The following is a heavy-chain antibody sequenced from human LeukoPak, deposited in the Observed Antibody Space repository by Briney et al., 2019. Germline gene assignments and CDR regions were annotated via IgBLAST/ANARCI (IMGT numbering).Heavy chain of an antibody. Sequence: PGGSLRLSRAASGFTLSRYSTSWVRQAPGKGLEWVSSISSSSSYIYYADSVKGRLTTSRDNAKKSLYLQMNSLRAEDTAVYYGASDYGDNAGGQGTLVTVSS. CDR1: GFTLSRYS. CDR3: ASDYGDNA. J-gene: IGHJ4*02. CDR2: ISSSSSYI. V-gene: IGHV3-21*01. D-gene: IGHD4-17*01.